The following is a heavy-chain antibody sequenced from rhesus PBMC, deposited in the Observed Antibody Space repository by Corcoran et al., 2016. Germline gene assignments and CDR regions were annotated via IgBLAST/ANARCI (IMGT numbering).Heavy chain of an antibody. CDR1: GDSIGRSNW. CDR3: AKRVYGSLYGVDS. Sequence: QVQLQESGPAVVKPSETLSLTCAVSGDSIGRSNWWIWIRPSPGTGLEWIGSLHGSAGTTEYSPSIESRVTMSIDTSKNHFSLKMRSVTAADTACYFCAKRVYGSLYGVDSWGQGVVVTVSS. D-gene: IGHD4-4*01. V-gene: IGHV4-93*02. CDR2: LHGSAGTT. J-gene: IGHJ6*01.